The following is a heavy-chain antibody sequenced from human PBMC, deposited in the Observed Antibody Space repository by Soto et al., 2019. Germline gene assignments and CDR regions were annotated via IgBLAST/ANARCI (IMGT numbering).Heavy chain of an antibody. J-gene: IGHJ4*02. Sequence: QVQLVQSGAEVKKPGASVKVSCKASGYTFTTYGMSWVRQAPGQGLEGMGWIKGYNGNTNYAQKLQGRVTMTTDTATSKAYTELRRLRSDDTAVYYCARDPVAGTSFEHWGQGTLVTVSS. CDR3: ARDPVAGTSFEH. CDR1: GYTFTTYG. CDR2: IKGYNGNT. D-gene: IGHD6-19*01. V-gene: IGHV1-18*01.